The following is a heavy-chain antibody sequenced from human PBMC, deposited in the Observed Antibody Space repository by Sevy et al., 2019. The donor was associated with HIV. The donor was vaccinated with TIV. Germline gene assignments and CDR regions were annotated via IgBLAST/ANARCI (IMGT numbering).Heavy chain of an antibody. CDR2: IKQDGSEK. J-gene: IGHJ6*02. Sequence: GGSLRLSCAASGFTFSSYWMSWVRQAPGKGLEWVANIKQDGSEKYYVDSVKGRFTISRDNAKNSPYLQMNSLRAEDTAVYYCARDGGMVRGVTQDYYYYGMDVWGQGTTVTVSS. D-gene: IGHD3-10*01. V-gene: IGHV3-7*01. CDR3: ARDGGMVRGVTQDYYYYGMDV. CDR1: GFTFSSYW.